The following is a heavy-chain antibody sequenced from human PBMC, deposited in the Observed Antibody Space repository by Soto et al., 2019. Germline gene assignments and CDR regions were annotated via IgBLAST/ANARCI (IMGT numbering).Heavy chain of an antibody. V-gene: IGHV3-9*01. J-gene: IGHJ4*02. CDR2: ISWNSGSI. CDR3: AIEKNYGDYAISPLFDY. CDR1: GFTFDDYA. Sequence: EVQLVESGGGLVQPGRSLRLSCAASGFTFDDYAMHWVRQAPGKGLEWVSGISWNSGSIGYADSVKGRFTISRDNAKNSLYLQMNSLRAEDTALYYCAIEKNYGDYAISPLFDYWGQGTLVTVSS. D-gene: IGHD4-17*01.